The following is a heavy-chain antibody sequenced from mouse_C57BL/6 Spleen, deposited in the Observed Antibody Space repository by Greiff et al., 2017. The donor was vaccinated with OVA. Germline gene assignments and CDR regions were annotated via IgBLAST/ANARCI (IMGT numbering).Heavy chain of an antibody. CDR1: GYTFTDYE. CDR2: IDPETGGT. Sequence: QVQLKQSGAELVRPGASVTLSCKASGYTFTDYEMHWVKQTPVHGLEWIGAIDPETGGTAYNQKFKGKAILTADKSSSTAYMELRSLTSEDSAVYDCTRRDYYGSSYGFAYWGQGTLVTVSA. J-gene: IGHJ3*01. V-gene: IGHV1-15*01. CDR3: TRRDYYGSSYGFAY. D-gene: IGHD1-1*01.